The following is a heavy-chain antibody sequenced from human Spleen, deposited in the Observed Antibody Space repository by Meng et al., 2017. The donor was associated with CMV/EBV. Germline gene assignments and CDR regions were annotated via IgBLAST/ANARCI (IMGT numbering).Heavy chain of an antibody. CDR1: GGTCSSYA. J-gene: IGHJ6*02. V-gene: IGHV1-69*10. CDR2: IIPILGIA. CDR3: AREVVGATTYGMDV. Sequence: SVKVSCKASGGTCSSYAISWVRQAPGQGLEWMGGIIPILGIANYAQKFQGRVTITADKSTSTAYMELSSLRSEDTAVYYCAREVVGATTYGMDVWGQGTTVTVSS. D-gene: IGHD1-26*01.